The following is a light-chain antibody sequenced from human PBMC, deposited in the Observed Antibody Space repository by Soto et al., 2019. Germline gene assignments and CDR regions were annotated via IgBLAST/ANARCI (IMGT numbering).Light chain of an antibody. Sequence: DIQMTQSPSTLSASVGARVPITCRASQSISSWLAWYQQKPGKAPKLLIYDASSLESGVPSRFSGSGSGTEFTLTISSLQPDDFATYYCQQYNSYSWTFGQGTKVDI. V-gene: IGKV1-5*01. CDR1: QSISSW. CDR3: QQYNSYSWT. J-gene: IGKJ1*01. CDR2: DAS.